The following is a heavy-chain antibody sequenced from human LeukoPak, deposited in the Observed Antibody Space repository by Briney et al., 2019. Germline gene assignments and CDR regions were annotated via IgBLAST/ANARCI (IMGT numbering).Heavy chain of an antibody. Sequence: GRSLRLSCAASGFTFSSYAISWVRQAPGKGLEWVSVISGSGGSTFYADSVKGRFTISRDNSKNTLSLQMNSLRAEDTAVYYCAKDRSTYDFWSGYYTGDFDPWGQGTLVTVSS. V-gene: IGHV3-23*01. J-gene: IGHJ5*02. CDR1: GFTFSSYA. D-gene: IGHD3-3*01. CDR2: ISGSGGST. CDR3: AKDRSTYDFWSGYYTGDFDP.